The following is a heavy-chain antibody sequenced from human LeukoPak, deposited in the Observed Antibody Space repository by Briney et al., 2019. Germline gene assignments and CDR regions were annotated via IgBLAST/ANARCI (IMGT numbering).Heavy chain of an antibody. Sequence: SQTLSLTCAISGDIVSSNSAAWNWIRQSPSRGLEWLGRTYYRSKWYNDYAVSVKSRITINPDTSKNQFSLQLNSVTPEDTAVYYCARDHPEQWLAHYYYYGMDVWGQGTTVTVSS. D-gene: IGHD6-19*01. CDR2: TYYRSKWYN. J-gene: IGHJ6*02. CDR3: ARDHPEQWLAHYYYYGMDV. CDR1: GDIVSSNSAA. V-gene: IGHV6-1*01.